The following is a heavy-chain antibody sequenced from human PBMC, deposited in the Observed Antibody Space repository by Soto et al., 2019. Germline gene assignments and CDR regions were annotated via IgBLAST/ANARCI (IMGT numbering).Heavy chain of an antibody. V-gene: IGHV3-48*04. D-gene: IGHD3-9*01. CDR3: ARDRDWAFDY. Sequence: GGSLRLSCVASGFSFSSYSLVWFRQAPGKGLEWVSYIFVDSTTIYYADSVKGRFTVSRDNAQNSLFLVINSLRAEDTAVYYCARDRDWAFDYWGQGTLVTVSS. CDR2: IFVDSTTI. J-gene: IGHJ4*02. CDR1: GFSFSSYS.